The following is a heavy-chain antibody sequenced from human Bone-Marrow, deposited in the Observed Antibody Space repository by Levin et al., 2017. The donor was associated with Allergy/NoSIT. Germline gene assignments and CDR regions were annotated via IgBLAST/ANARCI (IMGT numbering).Heavy chain of an antibody. CDR3: ARGYDFWSGFFEY. D-gene: IGHD3-3*01. CDR1: GDSINSYF. J-gene: IGHJ4*02. Sequence: ESLKISCTVSGDSINSYFWSWLRQSPERGLEWIGYAYYTGNTNYNPSLESRVLISVDTSKTHFSLKLTSVTAADTAVYYCARGYDFWSGFFEYWGPGIAVTVSS. CDR2: AYYTGNT. V-gene: IGHV4-59*01.